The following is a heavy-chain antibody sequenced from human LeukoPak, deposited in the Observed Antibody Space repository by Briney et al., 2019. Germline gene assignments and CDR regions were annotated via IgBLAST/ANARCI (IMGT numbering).Heavy chain of an antibody. CDR3: ARANDVRFLEWEGAFDI. Sequence: SETLSLTCTVSGGSISSGGYYWSWIRQHPGKGLEWIGYIYYSGSTYYNPSLKSRVTISVDTSKNQFSLKLSSVTAADTAVYYCARANDVRFLEWEGAFDIWGQGTMVTVSS. J-gene: IGHJ3*02. CDR2: IYYSGST. V-gene: IGHV4-31*03. D-gene: IGHD3-3*01. CDR1: GGSISSGGYY.